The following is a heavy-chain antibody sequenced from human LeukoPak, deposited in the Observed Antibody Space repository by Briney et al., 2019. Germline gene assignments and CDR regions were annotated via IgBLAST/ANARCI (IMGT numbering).Heavy chain of an antibody. CDR1: GGSFSGYY. Sequence: SETLSLTCAVYGGSFSGYYWSWIRQPPGKGLERIGEINHSGSTNYNPSLKSRVTISVDTSKNQFSLKLSSVTAADTAVYYCARGRITIFGVVIIHPRGSYMDVWGKGTTVTVSS. D-gene: IGHD3-3*01. CDR3: ARGRITIFGVVIIHPRGSYMDV. V-gene: IGHV4-34*01. J-gene: IGHJ6*03. CDR2: INHSGST.